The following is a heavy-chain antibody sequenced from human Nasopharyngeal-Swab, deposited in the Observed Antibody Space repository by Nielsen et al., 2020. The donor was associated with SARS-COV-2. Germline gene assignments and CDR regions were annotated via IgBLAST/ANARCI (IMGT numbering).Heavy chain of an antibody. J-gene: IGHJ4*02. CDR3: AKARRTDTYGFECFDH. CDR2: ISSSSSYI. D-gene: IGHD5-18*01. V-gene: IGHV3-21*04. CDR1: GFTFSSYS. Sequence: GESLKISCAASGFTFSSYSMNWVRQAPGKGLEWVSSISSSSSYIYYADSVKGRFTISRDNAKNSLYLQMDSLRAEDTALYYCAKARRTDTYGFECFDHWGQGTLVTVSS.